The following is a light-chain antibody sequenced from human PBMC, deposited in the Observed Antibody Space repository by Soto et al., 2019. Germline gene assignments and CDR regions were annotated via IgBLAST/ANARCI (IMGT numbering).Light chain of an antibody. V-gene: IGLV2-14*03. J-gene: IGLJ1*01. Sequence: QSLLTQPASVSGSPGQSITVSCNGTSSDVGGYNYVSWYQQHPGKAPRLMIYDVTNRPSGVSDRFSGSKSGNTASLTISGLQAEDEADYYCSSYRRGSTYVFGTGTKVTVL. CDR3: SSYRRGSTYV. CDR2: DVT. CDR1: SSDVGGYNY.